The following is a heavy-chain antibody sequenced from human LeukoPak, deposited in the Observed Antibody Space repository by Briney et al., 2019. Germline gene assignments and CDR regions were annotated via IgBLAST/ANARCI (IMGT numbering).Heavy chain of an antibody. V-gene: IGHV4-4*07. CDR3: TRGQDGYDDY. CDR2: IYVSEST. Sequence: SETLSLTCTVSGGSISGYYWNWIRQPAGRGLEWIGRIYVSESTNYNPSLKSRVTMSVDTSKNQFSLKMSSVTAADTAVYYCTRGQDGYDDYWGQGTLVTVSS. D-gene: IGHD5-24*01. J-gene: IGHJ4*02. CDR1: GGSISGYY.